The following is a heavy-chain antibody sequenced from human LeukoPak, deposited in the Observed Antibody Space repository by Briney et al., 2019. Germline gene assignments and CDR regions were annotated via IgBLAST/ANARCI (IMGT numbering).Heavy chain of an antibody. CDR1: GYTFTSYG. D-gene: IGHD2-2*01. V-gene: IGHV1-18*01. Sequence: ASVKVSCKASGYTFTSYGISWVRQAPGQGLEWMGWISAYNGNTNYAQKLQGRVTMTTDTSTSTAYMALRSLRSDDTAVYYCARDGLKDIVVVPADYWGQGTLVTVSS. CDR3: ARDGLKDIVVVPADY. J-gene: IGHJ4*02. CDR2: ISAYNGNT.